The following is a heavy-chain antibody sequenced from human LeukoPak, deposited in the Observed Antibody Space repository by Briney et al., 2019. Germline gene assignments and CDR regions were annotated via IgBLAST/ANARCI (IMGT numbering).Heavy chain of an antibody. V-gene: IGHV3-74*01. D-gene: IGHD2-8*01. CDR1: GFAFSAYW. CDR2: INTDGSIM. Sequence: GGSLRLSCAASGFAFSAYWMLCVRQAPGKGLVWVSRINTDGSIMHYADSVKGRFTISRDNTKNTLYLQMNSLIAEDTAIYYCARESYAMGTYWGQGTLVTVSS. CDR3: ARESYAMGTY. J-gene: IGHJ4*02.